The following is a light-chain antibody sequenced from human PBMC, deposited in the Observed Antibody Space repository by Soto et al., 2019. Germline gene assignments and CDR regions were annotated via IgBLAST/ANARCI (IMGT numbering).Light chain of an antibody. V-gene: IGKV1-33*01. Sequence: DIQMTQSPSSLSASVGDRVTITCQASQDISTYLNWYQQKPGKAPNLLIYDVSNLKTGVPSRFSGSGSGTDFTLTIRSLQPEDFATYYCQQYDDFPITFGQRTRLEIK. J-gene: IGKJ5*01. CDR1: QDISTY. CDR3: QQYDDFPIT. CDR2: DVS.